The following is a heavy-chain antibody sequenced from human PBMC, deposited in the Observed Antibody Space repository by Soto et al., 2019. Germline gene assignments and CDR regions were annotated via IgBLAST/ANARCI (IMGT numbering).Heavy chain of an antibody. D-gene: IGHD4-17*01. J-gene: IGHJ4*02. CDR1: GFSFGSYA. V-gene: IGHV3-23*01. CDR3: AKGGLGDYKYFDY. Sequence: GGSLRLSCAASGFSFGSYAMNWVRQAPGKGLEWVSSISGSAGSTYYADSVRGRFTISRDNSKNTLFLQMNTLRAEDTAVYYCAKGGLGDYKYFDYWGQGTLVTVSS. CDR2: ISGSAGST.